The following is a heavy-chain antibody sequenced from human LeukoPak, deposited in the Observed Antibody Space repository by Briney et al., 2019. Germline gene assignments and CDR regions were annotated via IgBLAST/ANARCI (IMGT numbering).Heavy chain of an antibody. Sequence: GESLKISCKGSGYSFTSYWIGWVHQMPGKGLEWMGIIYPGDSDTRYSPSFQGQVTISADKSISTAYLQWSSLKASDTAMYYCARQETAAGYYYYGMDVWGQGTTVTVSS. CDR1: GYSFTSYW. D-gene: IGHD6-25*01. CDR2: IYPGDSDT. J-gene: IGHJ6*02. V-gene: IGHV5-51*07. CDR3: ARQETAAGYYYYGMDV.